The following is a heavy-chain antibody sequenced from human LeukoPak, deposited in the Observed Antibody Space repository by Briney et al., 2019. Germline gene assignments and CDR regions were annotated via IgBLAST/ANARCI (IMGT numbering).Heavy chain of an antibody. D-gene: IGHD6-19*01. CDR3: AGERGEEYSSGWYKTNYFDN. CDR2: VDYSGGT. J-gene: IGHJ4*02. V-gene: IGHV4-39*07. Sequence: RPSETLSLTCTVSGDSFSSVTDYWAWIRQPPGKGLEWIASVDYSGGTNYNPSLESRVAISADMSKNQFSLKLTSVTGADTAVYYCAGERGEEYSSGWYKTNYFDNWGQGIRVTVSS. CDR1: GDSFSSVTDY.